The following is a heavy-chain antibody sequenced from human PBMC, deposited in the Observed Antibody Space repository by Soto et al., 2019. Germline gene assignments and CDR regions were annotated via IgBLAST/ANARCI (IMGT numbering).Heavy chain of an antibody. CDR3: TRAPASSWHTFDY. D-gene: IGHD6-13*01. CDR2: ISSDGSNK. V-gene: IGHV3-30-3*01. CDR1: GFTFSTYT. J-gene: IGHJ4*02. Sequence: QVQVVESGGGVVQPGRSLRLSCAASGFTFSTYTMHWVRQAPGKGPEWVARISSDGSNKYYADSVKGRFTISRDNSKNTLYLQMNSLRGEDTAVYYCTRAPASSWHTFDYWGQGTLVTVSS.